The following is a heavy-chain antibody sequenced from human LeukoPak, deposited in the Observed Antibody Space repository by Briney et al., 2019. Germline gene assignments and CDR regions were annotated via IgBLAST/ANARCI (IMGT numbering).Heavy chain of an antibody. V-gene: IGHV4-61*02. CDR3: ARVWNRGWLDP. Sequence: SETLSLTCTVSGGSISSGDYYWPWIRQPAGKGPEWIGRIHTTGSTNYSPSLQSRVTISIDTSKNLFSLRLSSVTAADTAVYFCARVWNRGWLDPWGQGTLVTVSS. CDR2: IHTTGST. D-gene: IGHD7-27*01. CDR1: GGSISSGDYY. J-gene: IGHJ5*02.